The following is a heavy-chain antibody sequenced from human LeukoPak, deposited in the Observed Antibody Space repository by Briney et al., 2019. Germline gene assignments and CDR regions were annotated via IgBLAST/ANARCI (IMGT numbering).Heavy chain of an antibody. V-gene: IGHV3-21*06. CDR3: ARVAEAAAFDS. CDR2: ISSNSRYI. Sequence: GGSLRLSCAASGFTFSTYSMNWVRQVPGKGLAWVSSISSNSRYIYYADSMRGRFTISRDNAKNSLYLQVNSLKPEDTAVYYCARVAEAAAFDSWGQGTLVAVSS. D-gene: IGHD6-13*01. CDR1: GFTFSTYS. J-gene: IGHJ4*02.